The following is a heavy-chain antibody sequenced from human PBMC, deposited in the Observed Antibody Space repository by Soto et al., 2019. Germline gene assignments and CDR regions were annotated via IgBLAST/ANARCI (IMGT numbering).Heavy chain of an antibody. V-gene: IGHV1-69*13. CDR3: ARGRFNANYYGSGSYSRTPYYYYGMDV. D-gene: IGHD3-10*01. CDR1: GGTFSSYA. Sequence: ASVKVSCKASGGTFSSYAISWVRQAPGQGLEWMGGIIPIFGTANYAQKFQGRVTITADESTGTAYMELGSLRSEDTAVYYCARGRFNANYYGSGSYSRTPYYYYGMDVWGQGTTVTVSS. CDR2: IIPIFGTA. J-gene: IGHJ6*02.